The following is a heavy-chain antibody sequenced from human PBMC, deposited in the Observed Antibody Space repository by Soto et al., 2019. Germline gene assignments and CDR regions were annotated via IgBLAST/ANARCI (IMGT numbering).Heavy chain of an antibody. CDR3: AKDQGSSWYEIDY. J-gene: IGHJ4*02. CDR1: GFTFSNYA. D-gene: IGHD6-13*01. V-gene: IGHV3-23*01. CDR2: ISGSGGST. Sequence: EVQLLESGGGLVQPGGSLRLSCAASGFTFSNYAVTWVRQAPGKGLEWVSTISGSGGSTYYADSVKGQFTISRDNSKNTLYLQMNSLRAEDTAVYYCAKDQGSSWYEIDYWGQGTLVTVS.